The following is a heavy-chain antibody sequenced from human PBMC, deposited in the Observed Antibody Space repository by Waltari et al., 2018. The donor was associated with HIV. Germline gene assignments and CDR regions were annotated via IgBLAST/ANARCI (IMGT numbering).Heavy chain of an antibody. D-gene: IGHD6-19*01. Sequence: QVQLQQWGAGLLKSSETLSLTCAVYGGSFSGYYGSWIRQPPGKGLEWIGEINHSGSTNYNPSLKSRVTISVYTSKNQFSLKLRSVTAADTAMYYCASPRGLWLVDWGQGTLVTVSS. CDR2: INHSGST. CDR1: GGSFSGYY. CDR3: ASPRGLWLVD. V-gene: IGHV4-34*02. J-gene: IGHJ4*02.